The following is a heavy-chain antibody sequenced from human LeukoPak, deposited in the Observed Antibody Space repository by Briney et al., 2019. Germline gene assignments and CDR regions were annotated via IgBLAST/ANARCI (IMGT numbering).Heavy chain of an antibody. Sequence: SETLSLTCTVSGGSITSYYWSGIRQPPGKGLEWIGHIYYSGSTNYNPSLKSRVTISVDTSKNQFSLKLSSVTAADTAVYYCARDRVVAGTRENYYYGMDVWGQGTTVTVSS. CDR2: IYYSGST. CDR1: GGSITSYY. CDR3: ARDRVVAGTRENYYYGMDV. V-gene: IGHV4-59*01. J-gene: IGHJ6*02. D-gene: IGHD6-19*01.